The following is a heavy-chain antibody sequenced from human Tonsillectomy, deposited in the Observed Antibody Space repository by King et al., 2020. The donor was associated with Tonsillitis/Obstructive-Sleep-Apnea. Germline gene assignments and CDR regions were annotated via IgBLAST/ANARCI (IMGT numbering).Heavy chain of an antibody. CDR3: ARGGSDATPQEFDC. CDR1: GGSFSGYY. Sequence: VQLQQWGAGLLKPSETLSLTCAVYGGSFSGYYWSWIRQPPGKGLEWIGEINHSGSTNYNPSLKSRVTISVDTSKNQFSLRLRSVTAADTAVYYCARGGSDATPQEFDCWGQGTLVTVSS. CDR2: INHSGST. D-gene: IGHD2-15*01. J-gene: IGHJ4*02. V-gene: IGHV4-34*01.